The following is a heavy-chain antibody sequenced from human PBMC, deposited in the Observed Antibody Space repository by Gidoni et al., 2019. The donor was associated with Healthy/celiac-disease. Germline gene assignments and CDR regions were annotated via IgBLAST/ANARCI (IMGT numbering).Heavy chain of an antibody. Sequence: QVTLKESGPVLVKPTETLTLTCTVSGFSLSNARMGVRWIRQPPGKALEWLAHIFSNYEKSYSTSLKSRLTISKDTSKSQVVLTMTNMDPVDTATYYCARICDYGSGQYYFDYWGQGTLVTVSS. V-gene: IGHV2-26*01. CDR3: ARICDYGSGQYYFDY. D-gene: IGHD3-10*01. CDR2: IFSNYEK. J-gene: IGHJ4*02. CDR1: GFSLSNARMG.